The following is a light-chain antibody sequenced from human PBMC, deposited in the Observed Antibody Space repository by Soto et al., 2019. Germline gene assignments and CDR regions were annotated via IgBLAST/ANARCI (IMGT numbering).Light chain of an antibody. CDR1: QTINDNF. J-gene: IGKJ2*01. CDR2: GAS. V-gene: IGKV3-20*01. Sequence: DIVLTQSPGTLSLFPGERATLSCRASQTINDNFFAWYQQKPGRAPRLLIFGASSRATAIPDRFSGSGSGTDFTLTITRVEPEDSAVYFCHQYGGSPRSTFGQGTKLEIK. CDR3: HQYGGSPRST.